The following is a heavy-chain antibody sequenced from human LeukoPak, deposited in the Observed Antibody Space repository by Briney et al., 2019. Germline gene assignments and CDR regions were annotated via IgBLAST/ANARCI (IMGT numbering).Heavy chain of an antibody. CDR3: ARDKTSQYDFWSGYHYYYYMDV. J-gene: IGHJ6*03. D-gene: IGHD3-3*01. Sequence: ASVKVSCKASAYTFTGYYMHWVRQAPGQGLEWMGWINPNSGGTNYAQKFQGRVTMTRDTSISTAYMELSRLRSDDTAVYYCARDKTSQYDFWSGYHYYYYMDVWGKGTTVTVSS. CDR2: INPNSGGT. V-gene: IGHV1-2*02. CDR1: AYTFTGYY.